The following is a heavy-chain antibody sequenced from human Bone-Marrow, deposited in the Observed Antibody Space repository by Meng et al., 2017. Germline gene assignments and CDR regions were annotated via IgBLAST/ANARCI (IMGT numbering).Heavy chain of an antibody. V-gene: IGHV3-23*01. J-gene: IGHJ4*02. CDR1: GFTFSSYA. D-gene: IGHD3-10*01. CDR3: AKDKRERRPDLSRGVLIDY. Sequence: GESLKISCAASGFTFSSYAMSWVRQAPGKGLEWVSAISGSGGSTYYADSVKGRFTISRDNSKNTLYLQMNSLRAEDTAVYYCAKDKRERRPDLSRGVLIDYWGQGTLVTVSS. CDR2: ISGSGGST.